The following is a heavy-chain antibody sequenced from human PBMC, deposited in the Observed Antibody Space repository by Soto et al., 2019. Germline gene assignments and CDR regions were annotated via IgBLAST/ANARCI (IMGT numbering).Heavy chain of an antibody. J-gene: IGHJ4*02. V-gene: IGHV3-23*01. CDR2: ISFGGGST. D-gene: IGHD1-1*01. CDR1: GFTFSSYA. CDR3: AKNWNYFDY. Sequence: GGSLRLSCAASGFTFSSYAMSWVRQAPGKGLEWVSCISFGGGSTYYADSVKGRFTISRDNSKNTLYLQMNSLRAEDTAIYYCAKNWNYFDYWGQGTLVPVS.